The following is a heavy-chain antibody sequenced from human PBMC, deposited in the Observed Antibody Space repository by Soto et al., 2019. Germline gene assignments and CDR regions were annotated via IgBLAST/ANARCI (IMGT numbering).Heavy chain of an antibody. CDR2: ISISSGGDT. CDR3: AKDYSSGYYAFDI. V-gene: IGHV3-23*01. J-gene: IGHJ3*02. Sequence: GGSLRLSCAASGFTFSSYSMNWVRQAPGKGLEWVSYISISSGGDTYYADSVKGRFTISRDSSKNTLYLQMNNLRAEDTATYYCAKDYSSGYYAFDIWGRGTMVTVSS. D-gene: IGHD3-22*01. CDR1: GFTFSSYS.